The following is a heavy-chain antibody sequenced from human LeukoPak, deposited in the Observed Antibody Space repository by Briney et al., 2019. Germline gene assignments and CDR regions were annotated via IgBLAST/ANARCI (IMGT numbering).Heavy chain of an antibody. J-gene: IGHJ4*02. CDR2: IKQDGSEK. V-gene: IGHV3-7*01. CDR3: ARDRLTLVGATKY. Sequence: GGSLRLSCAASGFSFSSYWMSWVRQAPGKGLEWVANIKQDGSEKYYVGSVKGRFTISRDNAKNSLYLQMNSLRAEDTAVYYCARDRLTLVGATKYWGQGTLVTVSS. CDR1: GFSFSSYW. D-gene: IGHD1-26*01.